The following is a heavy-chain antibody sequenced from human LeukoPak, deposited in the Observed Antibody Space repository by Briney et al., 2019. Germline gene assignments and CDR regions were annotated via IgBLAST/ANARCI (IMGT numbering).Heavy chain of an antibody. CDR2: VKQDGSEK. CDR1: GFTFSSYW. Sequence: GGSLRLSCAASGFTFSSYWMSWVRQAPGKGLEWVANVKQDGSEKYYVDSVKGRFTISRDNAKNSLYLQMNSLRAEDTAVYYCAKIAVAGWGPFDYWGQGTLVTVSS. J-gene: IGHJ4*02. V-gene: IGHV3-7*01. CDR3: AKIAVAGWGPFDY. D-gene: IGHD6-19*01.